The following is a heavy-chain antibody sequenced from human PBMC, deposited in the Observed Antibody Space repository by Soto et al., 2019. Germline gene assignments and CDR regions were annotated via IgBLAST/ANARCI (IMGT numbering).Heavy chain of an antibody. CDR2: INPNSGGT. Sequence: ASVKVSCKASGYTFTSYAMHWVRQAPGQGLEWMGWINPNSGGTNYAQKFQGWVTMTRDTSISTAYMELSRLRSDDTAVYYCARVPASELYYFDYWGQGTLVTVSS. J-gene: IGHJ4*02. V-gene: IGHV1-2*04. CDR1: GYTFTSYA. D-gene: IGHD2-15*01. CDR3: ARVPASELYYFDY.